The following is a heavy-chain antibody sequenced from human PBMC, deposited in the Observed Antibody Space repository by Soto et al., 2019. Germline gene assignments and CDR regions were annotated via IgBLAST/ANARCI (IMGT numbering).Heavy chain of an antibody. D-gene: IGHD2-21*01. CDR1: GFTFSSYA. V-gene: IGHV3-23*01. J-gene: IGHJ4*02. Sequence: GGSLRLSCAASGFTFSSYAMSWVRRAPGKGLEWASAISGRGETTYYAGSVKGRVTISRDNSGNILYLQMNSLRAEDTAVYFCAKAAAGGELDHWGQGTLVTVSS. CDR2: ISGRGETT. CDR3: AKAAAGGELDH.